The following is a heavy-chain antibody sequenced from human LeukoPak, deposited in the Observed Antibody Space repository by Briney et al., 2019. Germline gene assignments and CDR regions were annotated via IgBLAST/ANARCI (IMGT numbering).Heavy chain of an antibody. CDR3: ARDRFSGSYVPWLTDY. V-gene: IGHV3-20*04. Sequence: GGSLRLSCAVSGFNFDDYVVSWVRQGPGKGLEWVSRINWNGGCIGYGDSVKGRFTISRDNAKNSLYLQLNSMRAEDTALYYCARDRFSGSYVPWLTDYWGQGTLVTVSS. CDR2: INWNGGCI. CDR1: GFNFDDYV. D-gene: IGHD1-26*01. J-gene: IGHJ4*02.